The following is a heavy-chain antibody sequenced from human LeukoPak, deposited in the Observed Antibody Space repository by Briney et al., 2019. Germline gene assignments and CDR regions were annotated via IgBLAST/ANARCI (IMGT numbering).Heavy chain of an antibody. D-gene: IGHD4-4*01. CDR2: FDPEDGET. CDR1: GYTLTELS. V-gene: IGHV1-24*01. CDR3: ATDKGGGDYSGSFDY. Sequence: ASVKVSCKVSGYTLTELSMHWVRQAPGKGLEWMGGFDPEDGETIYAQKFQGRVTMTEDTSTDTAYMELSSLRSEDTAVYYCATDKGGGDYSGSFDYWGQGTLVTVSS. J-gene: IGHJ4*02.